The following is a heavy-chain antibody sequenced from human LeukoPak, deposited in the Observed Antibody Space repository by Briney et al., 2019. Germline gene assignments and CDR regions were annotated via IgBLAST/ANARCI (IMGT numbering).Heavy chain of an antibody. CDR3: ARGRYDFWSGHIHRTIRHWFDP. Sequence: ASVKVSCKASGYTFTGYYMHWVRQAPGQGLEWMGWINPNSGGTNYAQKFQGRVTMTRDTSISTAYMELSRLRSDDTAVYYCARGRYDFWSGHIHRTIRHWFDPWGQGTLVTVSS. CDR2: INPNSGGT. V-gene: IGHV1-2*02. D-gene: IGHD3-3*01. CDR1: GYTFTGYY. J-gene: IGHJ5*02.